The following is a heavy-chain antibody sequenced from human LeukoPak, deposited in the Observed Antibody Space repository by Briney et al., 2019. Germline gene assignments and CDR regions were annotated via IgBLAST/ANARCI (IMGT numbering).Heavy chain of an antibody. CDR2: INPSGGST. CDR3: ARGATVTPFDY. D-gene: IGHD4-17*01. Sequence: GASVKVSCKASGYTFIRYYMHWVRQAPGQGLEWMGIINPSGGSTSYAQKFQGTVTMTRDTSTSTVYMEVSSLRSEDTAVYYCARGATVTPFDYWGQGTLVTASS. J-gene: IGHJ4*02. V-gene: IGHV1-46*01. CDR1: GYTFIRYY.